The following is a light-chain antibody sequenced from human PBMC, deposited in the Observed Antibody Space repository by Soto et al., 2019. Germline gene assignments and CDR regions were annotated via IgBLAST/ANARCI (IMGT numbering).Light chain of an antibody. CDR2: GAS. Sequence: SPATLSVSPGGRATLSCRASQSVSSNLAWYQQKPGQAPRLLIYGASTRATGIPARFSGSGSGTEFTLTISSLQSEDFAVYYCQQYNNWASITFGQGTRLEIK. CDR3: QQYNNWASIT. J-gene: IGKJ5*01. CDR1: QSVSSN. V-gene: IGKV3-15*01.